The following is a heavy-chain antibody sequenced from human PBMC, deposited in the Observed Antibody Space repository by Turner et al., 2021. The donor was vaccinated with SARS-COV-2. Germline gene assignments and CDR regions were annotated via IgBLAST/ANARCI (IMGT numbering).Heavy chain of an antibody. V-gene: IGHV3-21*01. Sequence: EVQLVESGGGLVKPGGSLRLACAGSVFTFSSYSMNWVRQASGKGLEWVASISSRSSYIYYADSVKGRFTISRDNAKNSLYLQMNSPRAEDTAVYYCAREGDDSSGYWGGDWGQGTLVTVSS. CDR1: VFTFSSYS. J-gene: IGHJ4*02. CDR3: AREGDDSSGYWGGD. D-gene: IGHD3-22*01. CDR2: ISSRSSYI.